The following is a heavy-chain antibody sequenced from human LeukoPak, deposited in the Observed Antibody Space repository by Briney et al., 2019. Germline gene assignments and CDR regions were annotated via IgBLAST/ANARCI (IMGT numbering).Heavy chain of an antibody. V-gene: IGHV3-21*01. CDR2: ISSSSSYI. CDR1: GLTFSSYS. CDR3: ARGRTNSGSFDDAFDI. J-gene: IGHJ3*02. Sequence: GGSLRLSCAASGLTFSSYSMNWVRQAPGKGLEWVSSISSSSSYIYYADSVRGRFTISRDNAKNSLYLQMNSLRAEDTAVYYCARGRTNSGSFDDAFDIWGQGTMVTVSS. D-gene: IGHD1-26*01.